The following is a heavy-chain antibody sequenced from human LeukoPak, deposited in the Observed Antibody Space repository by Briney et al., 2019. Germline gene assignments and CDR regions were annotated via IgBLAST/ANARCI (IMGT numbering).Heavy chain of an antibody. V-gene: IGHV4-39*07. CDR1: GGSISSSSYY. CDR2: IYYSGST. CDR3: AAGSDAVGGRLGLIWFDP. J-gene: IGHJ5*02. Sequence: PSETLSLTCTVSGGSISSSSYYWGWIRQPPGKGLEWIGSIYYSGSTTYNPSLKSRVTISVDTSKNQFSLKLSSVTAADTAVYYGAAGSDAVGGRLGLIWFDPWGQGTLVTVSS. D-gene: IGHD2-15*01.